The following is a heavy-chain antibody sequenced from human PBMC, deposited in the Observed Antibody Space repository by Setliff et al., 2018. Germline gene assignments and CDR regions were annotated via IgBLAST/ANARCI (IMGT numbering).Heavy chain of an antibody. CDR1: GYSISSGYY. J-gene: IGHJ4*02. D-gene: IGHD1-20*01. V-gene: IGHV4-38-2*02. Sequence: LSLTCTVSGYSISSGYYWGWIRQPPGKGLEWIGCIYYSGSTYYNPSLKSRVTISLDTSKNQFSLKLTSVAAADTAVYYCASGLNWLSSTEFDYWGRGTLVTVSS. CDR2: IYYSGST. CDR3: ASGLNWLSSTEFDY.